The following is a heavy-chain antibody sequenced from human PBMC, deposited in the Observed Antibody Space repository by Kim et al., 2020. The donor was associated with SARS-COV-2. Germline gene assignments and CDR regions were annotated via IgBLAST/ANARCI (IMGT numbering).Heavy chain of an antibody. CDR2: IYHSGST. V-gene: IGHV4-34*01. Sequence: SETLSLTCAVYGGSFSGYYWSWIRQSPGKGLEWIGEIYHSGSTNYNPPLKSRVTISVDTSKNQFSLKLTSVTAADTAVYFCARGLTGDQGNWFDPWGQGTPVTVSS. D-gene: IGHD7-27*01. CDR1: GGSFSGYY. CDR3: ARGLTGDQGNWFDP. J-gene: IGHJ5*02.